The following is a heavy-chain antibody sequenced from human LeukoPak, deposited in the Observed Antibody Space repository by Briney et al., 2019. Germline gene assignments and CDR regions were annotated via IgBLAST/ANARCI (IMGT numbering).Heavy chain of an antibody. J-gene: IGHJ4*02. CDR2: ISLYGSDK. Sequence: GCSLTLSCPASVFSLRHYGLHWVRPAAARGLEWVAGISLYGSDKYYADAVKGRFTISRYNSKNTLYLQMNSLRAEDTAVYFCAKDGDTAMITLFDYRGQGTLVTVSS. D-gene: IGHD5-18*01. CDR3: AKDGDTAMITLFDY. CDR1: VFSLRHYG. V-gene: IGHV3-30*18.